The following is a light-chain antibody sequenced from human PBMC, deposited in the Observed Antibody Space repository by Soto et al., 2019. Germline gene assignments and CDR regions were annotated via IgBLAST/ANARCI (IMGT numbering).Light chain of an antibody. CDR2: LNSDGSH. CDR3: QTWGTGYWV. Sequence: QLVLTKSPSASASLGASVKLTCTLSSGHSRYAIAWHQQMPEKGPRYLMKLNSDGSHNKGDGIPDRFSGSSSGAERYLTISSLQSEDEADYYCQTWGTGYWVFGGGTKLTVL. CDR1: SGHSRYA. V-gene: IGLV4-69*01. J-gene: IGLJ3*02.